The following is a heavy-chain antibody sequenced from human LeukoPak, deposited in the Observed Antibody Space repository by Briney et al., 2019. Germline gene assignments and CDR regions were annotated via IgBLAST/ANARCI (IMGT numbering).Heavy chain of an antibody. CDR2: TRFDDSYK. V-gene: IGHV3-30*02. Sequence: GGSLRLSCAASGFSFSSSGMHWVRQAPGKGPEWVAFTRFDDSYKAYGDSVKGRFTISRDNSKNTLYLQMDSLRSDDTAVYYCASGSSYDSSGRGFDYWGQGTLVTVSS. D-gene: IGHD3-22*01. CDR1: GFSFSSSG. J-gene: IGHJ4*02. CDR3: ASGSSYDSSGRGFDY.